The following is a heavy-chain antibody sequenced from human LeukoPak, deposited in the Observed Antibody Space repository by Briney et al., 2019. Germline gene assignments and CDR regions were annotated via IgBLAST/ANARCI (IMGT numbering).Heavy chain of an antibody. V-gene: IGHV4-59*01. CDR2: ISYSGST. CDR3: ARLRLFPDYFDY. Sequence: PSETLSLTCTVSGSSISRYYWSWIQQPPGKGLEWIGYISYSGSTKYIPSLKSRVTISVDTSKNQFSLKLSSVTAADTAVYYCARLRLFPDYFDYWGQGTLVTVSS. CDR1: GSSISRYY. J-gene: IGHJ4*02. D-gene: IGHD3-10*02.